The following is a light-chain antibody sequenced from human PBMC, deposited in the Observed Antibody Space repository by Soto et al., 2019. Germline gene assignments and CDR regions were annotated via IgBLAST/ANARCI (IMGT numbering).Light chain of an antibody. CDR3: QHYNSFSRFT. V-gene: IGKV1-27*01. CDR1: QGISNY. CDR2: GAS. Sequence: DIPMTQSPSSLSASVGDRVTITCRASQGISNYLAWYQQKPGKVPNLLIYGASTLQSGVPSRYSGSGSGTDFTLTISSLQPEDDATYYCQHYNSFSRFTFGPGTKVDIK. J-gene: IGKJ3*01.